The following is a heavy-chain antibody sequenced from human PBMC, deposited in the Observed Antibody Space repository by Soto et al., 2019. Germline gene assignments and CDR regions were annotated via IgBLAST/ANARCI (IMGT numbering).Heavy chain of an antibody. CDR3: ARVHYDFWSGYGPTSEYYYYMDV. D-gene: IGHD3-3*01. J-gene: IGHJ6*03. Sequence: SETLSLTCTVSGGSISSGGYYWSWIRQHPGKGLERIGYIYYSGSTYYNPSLKSRVTISVDTSKNQFSLKLSSVTAADTAVYYCARVHYDFWSGYGPTSEYYYYMDVWGKGTTVTVSS. CDR2: IYYSGST. CDR1: GGSISSGGYY. V-gene: IGHV4-31*03.